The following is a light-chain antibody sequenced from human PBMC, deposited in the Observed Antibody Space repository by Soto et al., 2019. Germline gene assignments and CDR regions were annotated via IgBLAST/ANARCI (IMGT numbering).Light chain of an antibody. CDR3: CSYTSSSTPWV. J-gene: IGLJ1*01. V-gene: IGLV2-14*03. CDR1: SSDVGGYNY. Sequence: QSALTQPASVSGSPGQSITISCTGTSSDVGGYNYVSWYQQHPGEAPKLMIYDVSDRPSGVSNRFSASKSGNTASLTISGPQPEDEADYFCCSYTSSSTPWVFGTGTKVTVL. CDR2: DVS.